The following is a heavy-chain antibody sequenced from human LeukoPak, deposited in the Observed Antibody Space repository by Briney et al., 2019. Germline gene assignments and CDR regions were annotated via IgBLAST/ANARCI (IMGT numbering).Heavy chain of an antibody. CDR3: ARGRGRLQFRMPWYFDL. CDR1: GGSISSSSYY. V-gene: IGHV4-39*07. Sequence: SETLSLTCTVSGGSISSSSYYWGWIRQPPGKGLEWIGSIYYSGSTYYNPSLKSRVTISVDTSKNQFSLKLSSVTAADTAVYYCARGRGRLQFRMPWYFDLWGRGTLVTVSS. CDR2: IYYSGST. D-gene: IGHD5-24*01. J-gene: IGHJ2*01.